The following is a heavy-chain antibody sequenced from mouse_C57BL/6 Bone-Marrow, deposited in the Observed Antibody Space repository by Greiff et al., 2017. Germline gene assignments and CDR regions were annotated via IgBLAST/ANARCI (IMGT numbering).Heavy chain of an antibody. CDR1: GFSLTSYA. J-gene: IGHJ2*01. CDR3: ARTLWGFDY. V-gene: IGHV2-9-1*01. Sequence: VHLVESGPGLVAPSQSLSITCTVSGFSLTSYAISWVRQPPGKGLEWLGVIWTGGGTNYNSALKSRLSISKDNSKSQVVLKMNRLRTDDTARYYCARTLWGFDYWGQGSTLTVSS. CDR2: IWTGGGT.